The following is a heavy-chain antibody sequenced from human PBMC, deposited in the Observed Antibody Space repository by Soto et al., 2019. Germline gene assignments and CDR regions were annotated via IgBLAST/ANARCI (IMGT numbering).Heavy chain of an antibody. J-gene: IGHJ6*02. CDR3: AKDITAAQHHGMDV. D-gene: IGHD6-13*01. CDR1: GFTFDDYV. V-gene: IGHV3-9*01. Sequence: EVQLVESGGGLVQSGRSLRLSCAASGFTFDDYVMHWVRQAPGKGLEWVAGISWNSGSIDYADSVKGRFTISRDNAKNSLYLQMNSLRAEDKALYYCAKDITAAQHHGMDVWGQGTTVTVSS. CDR2: ISWNSGSI.